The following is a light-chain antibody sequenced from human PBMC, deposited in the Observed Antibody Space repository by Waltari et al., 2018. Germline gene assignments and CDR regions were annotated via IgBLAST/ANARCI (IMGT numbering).Light chain of an antibody. CDR1: DSDVGASHF. CDR3: SSYTTSSAPGV. V-gene: IGLV2-14*01. CDR2: EVS. J-gene: IGLJ1*01. Sequence: QSALTQPASVSGSPGQSTPISCPGTDSDVGASHFVPRYQHPPGKAPHLIRYEVSNRPSGISNRFSASKTGNTASLTISGLQAEDEADYYCSSYTTSSAPGVFGTGTRVTVL.